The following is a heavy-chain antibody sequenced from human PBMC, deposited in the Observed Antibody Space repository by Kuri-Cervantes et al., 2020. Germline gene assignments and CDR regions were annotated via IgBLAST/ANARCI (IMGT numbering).Heavy chain of an antibody. J-gene: IGHJ4*02. CDR3: ARDKLGRSSSHLYYFDY. CDR1: GGSISSSSYY. Sequence: GSLRLSCTVSGGSISSSSYYWGWIRQPPGKGLEWIGSIYYSGSTNYNPSLKSRVTMSVDTSKNQFSLKLSSVTAADTAVYYCARDKLGRSSSHLYYFDYWGQGTLVTVSS. V-gene: IGHV4-39*02. D-gene: IGHD6-6*01. CDR2: IYYSGST.